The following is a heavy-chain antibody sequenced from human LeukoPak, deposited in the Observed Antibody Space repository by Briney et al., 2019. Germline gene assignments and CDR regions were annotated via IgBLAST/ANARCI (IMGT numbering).Heavy chain of an antibody. CDR2: IYYSGST. CDR3: ARNYWGVLDY. D-gene: IGHD3-16*01. V-gene: IGHV4-59*08. CDR1: GGSISSYY. J-gene: IGHJ4*02. Sequence: SETLSLTCTVSGGSISSYYWSWTRQPPGKGLEWIGYIYYSGSTNYNPSLKSRVTISVDTSKNQFSLKLSSVTAADTAVYYCARNYWGVLDYWGQGTLVTVSS.